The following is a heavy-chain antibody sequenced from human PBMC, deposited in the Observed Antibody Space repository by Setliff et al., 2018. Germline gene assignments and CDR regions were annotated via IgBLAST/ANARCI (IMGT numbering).Heavy chain of an antibody. CDR2: IYNSGST. CDR3: ARGGSSGWYGGAFDM. V-gene: IGHV4-39*02. J-gene: IGHJ3*02. CDR1: GGSISSSNYY. D-gene: IGHD6-19*01. Sequence: SSETLSLTCTVSGGSISSSNYYWGWIRQPPGKGLEWIGNIYNSGSTYYNPSLKSRVTMSVDTSKNHFSLKLTSVTAADTALYCCARGGSSGWYGGAFDMWGQGTMVTVSS.